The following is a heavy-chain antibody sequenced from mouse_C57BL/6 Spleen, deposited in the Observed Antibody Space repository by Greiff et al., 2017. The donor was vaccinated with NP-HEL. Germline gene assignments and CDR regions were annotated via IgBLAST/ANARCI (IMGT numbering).Heavy chain of an antibody. V-gene: IGHV5-12*01. Sequence: EVQVVESGGGLVQPGGSLKLSCAASGFTFSDYYMYWVRQTPEKRLEWVAYISNGGGSTYYPDTVKGRFTISRDNAKNTLCLQMSRLKSEDTAMYYCARDYYGSSLYFDYWGQGTTLTVSS. D-gene: IGHD1-1*01. J-gene: IGHJ2*01. CDR3: ARDYYGSSLYFDY. CDR2: ISNGGGST. CDR1: GFTFSDYY.